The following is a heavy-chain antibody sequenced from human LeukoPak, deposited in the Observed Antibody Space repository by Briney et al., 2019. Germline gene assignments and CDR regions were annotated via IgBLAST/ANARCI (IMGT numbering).Heavy chain of an antibody. CDR2: INTATGNP. CDR3: ARDGSSGFLDH. J-gene: IGHJ4*02. CDR1: GYTFNRYG. Sequence: ASVKVSCKASGYTFNRYGMNWVRQAPGQGLEWMGWINTATGNPTYAQGFTGRFVFSLDTSVSTAYLQISSLKAEDSVVYYCARDGSSGFLDHWGQGTLVTVSS. D-gene: IGHD3-22*01. V-gene: IGHV7-4-1*02.